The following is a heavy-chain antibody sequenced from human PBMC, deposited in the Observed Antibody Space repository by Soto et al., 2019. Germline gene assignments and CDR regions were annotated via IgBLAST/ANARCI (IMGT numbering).Heavy chain of an antibody. CDR1: GFTFSNSA. CDR3: ATDKGDSYGYGNY. V-gene: IGHV1-58*01. Sequence: AAVKVSCKASGFTFSNSAVQWVRQARGQRLEWIGWIVVGSGNTNYAQKFQERVTITRDMSTTTAYMELSSLRSVDTAVYYCATDKGDSYGYGNYWGQGTLVTVSS. D-gene: IGHD5-18*01. CDR2: IVVGSGNT. J-gene: IGHJ4*02.